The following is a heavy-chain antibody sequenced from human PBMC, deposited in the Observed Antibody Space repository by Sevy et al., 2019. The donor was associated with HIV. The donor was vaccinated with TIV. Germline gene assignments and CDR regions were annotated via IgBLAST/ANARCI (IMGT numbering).Heavy chain of an antibody. CDR3: TTPSPYCSSTSCYRGYYYYGMDV. Sequence: GGSLRLSCAASGFTFSNAWMSWVRQAPGKGLEWVGRIKSKTDGGTTDYVAPVKGRFTISRDDSKNTLYLQMNSLKTEDTAVYYCTTPSPYCSSTSCYRGYYYYGMDVWGQGTTVTVSS. D-gene: IGHD2-2*02. CDR2: IKSKTDGGTT. CDR1: GFTFSNAW. V-gene: IGHV3-15*01. J-gene: IGHJ6*02.